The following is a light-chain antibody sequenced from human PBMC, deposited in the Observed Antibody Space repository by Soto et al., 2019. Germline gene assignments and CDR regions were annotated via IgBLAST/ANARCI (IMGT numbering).Light chain of an antibody. CDR3: NSYTNNNTFV. V-gene: IGLV2-14*01. CDR1: SSDVGGYNY. J-gene: IGLJ1*01. CDR2: EVS. Sequence: QSALTPPASVSGSPGQSITISCTGTSSDVGGYNYVSWFQQHPGKAPKLMIYEVSNRPSGVSNRFSGSRSGNTASLTISGLQSEDEAEYYCNSYTNNNTFVFGTGTKLTVL.